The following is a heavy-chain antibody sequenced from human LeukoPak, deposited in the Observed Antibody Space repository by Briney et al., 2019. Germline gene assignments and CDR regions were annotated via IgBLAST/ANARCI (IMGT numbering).Heavy chain of an antibody. D-gene: IGHD2-2*01. CDR3: ARDNRSSTSHYSDY. V-gene: IGHV4-31*03. J-gene: IGHJ4*02. Sequence: SETLSLTCTVSGGSISSGGYYWSWIRQHPGKGLEWIGYIYYSGSTYYNPSLKSRVTISVDTSKNQFSLKLSSVTAADTAVYYCARDNRSSTSHYSDYWGQGTLVTVSS. CDR2: IYYSGST. CDR1: GGSISSGGYY.